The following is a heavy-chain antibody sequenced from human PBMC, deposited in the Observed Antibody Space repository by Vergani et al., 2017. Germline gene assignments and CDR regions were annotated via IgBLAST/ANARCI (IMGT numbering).Heavy chain of an antibody. J-gene: IGHJ4*02. D-gene: IGHD1-26*01. Sequence: QLQLQESGPGLVKPSETLSLTCTVSGGSISSSSYYWGWIRQPPGKGLEWIGSIYYSGSTYYNPSLKSRVTISVDTSKNQFSLKLGYVTAADTAVYYCARRSGSHDFDYWGQGTLVTVSS. V-gene: IGHV4-39*01. CDR2: IYYSGST. CDR3: ARRSGSHDFDY. CDR1: GGSISSSSYY.